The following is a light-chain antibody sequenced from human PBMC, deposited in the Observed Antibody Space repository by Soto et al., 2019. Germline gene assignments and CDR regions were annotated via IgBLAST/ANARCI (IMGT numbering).Light chain of an antibody. CDR3: TSYTSSTSLYV. V-gene: IGLV2-14*01. CDR1: SSDVGDYIS. J-gene: IGLJ1*01. CDR2: EVS. Sequence: QSALTQPASVSGSPGQSISISCTGPSSDVGDYISVSWFQQHPGKAPKLMIYEVSNRPSGVSNRFSGSKSANTASLTISELQAEDEADYYCTSYTSSTSLYVFGTGTKVTVL.